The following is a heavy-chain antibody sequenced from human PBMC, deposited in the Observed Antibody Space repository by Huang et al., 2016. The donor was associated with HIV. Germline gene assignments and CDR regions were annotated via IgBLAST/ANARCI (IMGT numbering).Heavy chain of an antibody. CDR2: TSAYDGNT. CDR3: ARDSFSSQGRGAFDI. CDR1: GYGFTKFG. D-gene: IGHD2-2*01. V-gene: IGHV1-18*01. Sequence: QVQLVQSGVEVKKPGASVKVSCKASGYGFTKFGFSWVRQAPGQGLEWMGWTSAYDGNTEYEQKVQDRVTMTTDIFTSTAYMELRSLRSDDTALYFCARDSFSSQGRGAFDIWGQGTMVTVSS. J-gene: IGHJ3*02.